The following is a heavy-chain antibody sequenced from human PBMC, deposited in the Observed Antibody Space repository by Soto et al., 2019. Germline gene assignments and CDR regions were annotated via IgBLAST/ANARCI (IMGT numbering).Heavy chain of an antibody. J-gene: IGHJ3*02. D-gene: IGHD2-21*02. CDR2: IYYSGST. V-gene: IGHV4-39*02. CDR3: AWPYFDATRGYCLPADTFDI. CDR1: GGSISSSSYY. Sequence: QLQLQESGPGLVKPSETLSLTCTVSGGSISSSSYYWGWIRQPPGKGLPWIGSIYYSGSTYYNPSLQGGVPISLFKSKNLVSLRLSSVTAADTAVYYCAWPYFDATRGYCLPADTFDIWGPGTMVTVAS.